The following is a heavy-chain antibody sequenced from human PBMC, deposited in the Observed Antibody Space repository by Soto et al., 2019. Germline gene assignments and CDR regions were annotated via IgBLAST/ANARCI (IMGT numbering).Heavy chain of an antibody. CDR3: AREKVRDYGGYRMRYYGMDV. CDR2: ISSSSSYI. Sequence: EVQLVESGGGLVQPGGSLRLSCAASGFTFSSYSMNWVRQAPGKGLEWVSSISSSSSYIYYADSVKGRFTISRDNAKNSLYLQMNSLRAEDTAVYYCAREKVRDYGGYRMRYYGMDVWGQGTTVTVSS. CDR1: GFTFSSYS. D-gene: IGHD5-12*01. J-gene: IGHJ6*02. V-gene: IGHV3-21*01.